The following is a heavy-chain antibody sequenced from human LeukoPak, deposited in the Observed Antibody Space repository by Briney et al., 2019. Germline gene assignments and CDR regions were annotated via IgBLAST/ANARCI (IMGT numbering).Heavy chain of an antibody. V-gene: IGHV3-21*01. J-gene: IGHJ4*02. Sequence: GGSLRLSCAASGFTFSSYSMNWVRQAPGKGLEWVSSISSSSSYIYYADSVKGRFTISRDNAKNSLYLQMNSPRAEDTAVYYCARDTSSGFSYGNTDYWGQGTLVTVSS. CDR1: GFTFSSYS. CDR3: ARDTSSGFSYGNTDY. CDR2: ISSSSSYI. D-gene: IGHD5-18*01.